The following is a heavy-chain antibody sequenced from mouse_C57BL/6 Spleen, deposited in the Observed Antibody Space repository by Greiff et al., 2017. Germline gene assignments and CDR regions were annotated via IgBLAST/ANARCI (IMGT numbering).Heavy chain of an antibody. CDR3: APGVYYDYEGYYFDY. V-gene: IGHV1-53*01. J-gene: IGHJ2*01. CDR1: GYPFTSYW. D-gene: IGHD2-4*01. Sequence: QVQLQQPGTELVKPGASVKLSCKASGYPFTSYWMHWVKQRPGQGLEWIGNINPSNGGTNYNEKFKSKATLTVDKSSSTAYMQLSSLTSEDSAVYYCAPGVYYDYEGYYFDYWGQGTTLTVSS. CDR2: INPSNGGT.